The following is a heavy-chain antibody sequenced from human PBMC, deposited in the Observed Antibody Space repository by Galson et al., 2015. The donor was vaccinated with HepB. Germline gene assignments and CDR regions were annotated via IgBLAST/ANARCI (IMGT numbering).Heavy chain of an antibody. CDR2: INPISGST. CDR3: ARASVRGVLTGHNYYGMDV. Sequence: SVKVSCKASGYTFTSYYMHWVRQAPGQGLEWMGIINPISGSTIYAQRFQGRVTMTRDTSTSTVHMDLSSLRSEDTAVYYCARASVRGVLTGHNYYGMDVWGQGTTVTVSS. V-gene: IGHV1-46*01. D-gene: IGHD3-10*01. CDR1: GYTFTSYY. J-gene: IGHJ6*02.